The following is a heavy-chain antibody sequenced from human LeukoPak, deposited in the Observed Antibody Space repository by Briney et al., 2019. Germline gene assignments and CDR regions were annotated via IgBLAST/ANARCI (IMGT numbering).Heavy chain of an antibody. Sequence: GGSLRLSCAASGFTFSTYWMSWVRQAPGKGLEWVANIKQDGSEKSYVDSVKGRFTISRDNAKNSLYLQMNSLRVEDTAVYYCVRDSDRVRDYWGQGTLVTVSS. V-gene: IGHV3-7*01. D-gene: IGHD3-10*01. CDR3: VRDSDRVRDY. CDR1: GFTFSTYW. CDR2: IKQDGSEK. J-gene: IGHJ4*02.